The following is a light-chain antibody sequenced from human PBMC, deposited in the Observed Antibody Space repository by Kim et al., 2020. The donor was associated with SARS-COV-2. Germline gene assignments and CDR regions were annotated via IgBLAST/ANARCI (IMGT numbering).Light chain of an antibody. CDR2: RDS. CDR1: NIGSKN. V-gene: IGLV3-9*01. Sequence: SYELTQPLSVSVALGQTARITCGGNNIGSKNVHWYQQKPGQAPVLVIYRDSNRPSGIPERFSGSNSGNTATLTISRAQAGDEADYDCQVWDSSTVVFGGG. CDR3: QVWDSSTVV. J-gene: IGLJ2*01.